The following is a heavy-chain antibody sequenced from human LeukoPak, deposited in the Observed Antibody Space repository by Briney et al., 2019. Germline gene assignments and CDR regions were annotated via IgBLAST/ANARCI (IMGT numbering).Heavy chain of an antibody. V-gene: IGHV4-38-2*02. CDR2: VYTTGAGST. D-gene: IGHD3-3*01. CDR1: GFSITSGYF. J-gene: IGHJ2*01. Sequence: PSETLSLTCTVSGFSITSGYFWGWIRQPPGKGLERIGNVYTTGAGSTYHNPSLKSRVTVSSDTSKNQVSLKLNSVTAADTAVYYCARGQIYDYWTPVSWKFDLWGRGTLVTVSS. CDR3: ARGQIYDYWTPVSWKFDL.